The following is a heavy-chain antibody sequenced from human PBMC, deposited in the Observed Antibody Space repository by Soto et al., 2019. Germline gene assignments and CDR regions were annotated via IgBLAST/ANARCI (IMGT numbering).Heavy chain of an antibody. CDR1: GDSVSSNSAA. V-gene: IGHV6-1*01. D-gene: IGHD2-15*01. Sequence: SQTLSLTCAISGDSVSSNSAAWNWIRQSPSRGLEWRGRTYYRSKWYNDYAASVKRRITINPDTSKNQFSLHVNSVTPEDTAVYYCARGGGHCSGGSCYSHYYYAKDVWGQGTPVTVSS. CDR2: TYYRSKWYN. J-gene: IGHJ6*02. CDR3: ARGGGHCSGGSCYSHYYYAKDV.